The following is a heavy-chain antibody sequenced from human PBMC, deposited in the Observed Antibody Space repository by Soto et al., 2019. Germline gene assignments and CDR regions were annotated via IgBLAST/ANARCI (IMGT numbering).Heavy chain of an antibody. CDR3: ARGAHRPPCGGDCYSYYFDY. CDR2: IIPIFGTA. Sequence: GPSVKVSCKASGGTFSSYAISWVRQAPGQGLEWMGGIIPIFGTANYAQKFQGRVTITADESTSTAYMELSSLRSEDTAVYYCARGAHRPPCGGDCYSYYFDYWGQGTLVTVSS. J-gene: IGHJ4*02. V-gene: IGHV1-69*13. D-gene: IGHD2-21*02. CDR1: GGTFSSYA.